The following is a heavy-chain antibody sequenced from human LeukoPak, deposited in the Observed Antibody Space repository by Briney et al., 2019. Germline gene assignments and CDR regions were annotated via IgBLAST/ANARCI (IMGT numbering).Heavy chain of an antibody. Sequence: SETLSLTCAVYGGSFSGYYWSWIRQPPGKGLEWIGEINHSGSTNCNPSLKSRVTISVDTSKNQFSLKLSSVTAADTAVYYCARGHPGLPSARRLFDLNLRAFDYWGQGTLVTVSS. CDR3: ARGHPGLPSARRLFDLNLRAFDY. V-gene: IGHV4-34*01. CDR2: INHSGST. D-gene: IGHD2-15*01. CDR1: GGSFSGYY. J-gene: IGHJ4*02.